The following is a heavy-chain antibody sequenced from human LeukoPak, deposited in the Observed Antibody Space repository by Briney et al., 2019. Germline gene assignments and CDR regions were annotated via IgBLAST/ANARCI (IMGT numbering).Heavy chain of an antibody. J-gene: IGHJ4*02. CDR1: GGSISSGDYY. D-gene: IGHD3-10*01. V-gene: IGHV4-31*03. CDR3: AGQRGSGSYYPFDY. Sequence: SQTLSLTCTVSGGSISSGDYYWSWIRQPPGKGLEWIGYIYYSGSTYYNPSLKSRVTISVDTSKNQFSLKLSSVTAADTAVYYCAGQRGSGSYYPFDYWGQGTLVTVSS. CDR2: IYYSGST.